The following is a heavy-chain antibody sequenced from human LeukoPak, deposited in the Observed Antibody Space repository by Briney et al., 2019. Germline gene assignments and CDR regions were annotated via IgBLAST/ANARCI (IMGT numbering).Heavy chain of an antibody. V-gene: IGHV1-2*02. CDR3: ARDSDGFGSGSYDIDY. CDR2: INPNSGGT. J-gene: IGHJ4*02. D-gene: IGHD3-10*01. CDR1: GYTFTGYY. Sequence: ASVKVSCEASGYTFTGYYMHWVRQAPGQGLEWMGWINPNSGGTNYAQEFQGRVTMTRDTSISTAYMELSRLRSDDTAVYYCARDSDGFGSGSYDIDYWGQGTLVTVSS.